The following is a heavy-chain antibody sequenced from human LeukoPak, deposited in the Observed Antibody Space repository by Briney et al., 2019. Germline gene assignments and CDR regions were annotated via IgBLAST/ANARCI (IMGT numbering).Heavy chain of an antibody. J-gene: IGHJ4*02. V-gene: IGHV3-53*01. Sequence: GGSLRLSCAASGFTVSSNYMSWVRQAPGKGLEWVSVIYSGGSTYYADSVKGRFTISRDNSKNTLYLQMNSLRAEDTAMYYCARVSSSSWYAFDYWGQGTPVTVSS. CDR2: IYSGGST. D-gene: IGHD6-13*01. CDR3: ARVSSSSWYAFDY. CDR1: GFTVSSNY.